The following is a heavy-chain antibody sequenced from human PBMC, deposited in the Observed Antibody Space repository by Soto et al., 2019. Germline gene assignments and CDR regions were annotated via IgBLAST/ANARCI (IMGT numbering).Heavy chain of an antibody. J-gene: IGHJ6*02. V-gene: IGHV3-15*07. Sequence: EVQLVESGGGLVKPGGSLRLSCAASGFTFSNAWMNWVRQAPGKGLEWVGRIKSKTDGGTTDYAAPVKGRFTISRDDSKNTMYLQMNSLKTEDTAVYYCTTDGAPYCSGGSCYSRGYYYGMDVWGQGTTVTVSS. CDR1: GFTFSNAW. D-gene: IGHD2-15*01. CDR2: IKSKTDGGTT. CDR3: TTDGAPYCSGGSCYSRGYYYGMDV.